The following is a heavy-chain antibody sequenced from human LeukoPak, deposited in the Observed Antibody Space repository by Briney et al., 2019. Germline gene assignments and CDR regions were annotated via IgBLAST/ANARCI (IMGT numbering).Heavy chain of an antibody. CDR3: ASRGAGTGEFYY. J-gene: IGHJ4*02. D-gene: IGHD6-19*01. Sequence: GGSLRLSCAASGFTFSSYAMSWVRQAPGKGLEWVSAISGSGGSTYYADSVKGRFTISRDNSKNTLYLQMNSLRAEDTAVYYCASRGAGTGEFYYWGQGTLVTVSS. CDR2: ISGSGGST. CDR1: GFTFSSYA. V-gene: IGHV3-23*01.